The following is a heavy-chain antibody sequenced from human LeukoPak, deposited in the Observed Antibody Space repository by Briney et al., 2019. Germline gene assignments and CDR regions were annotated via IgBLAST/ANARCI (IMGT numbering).Heavy chain of an antibody. CDR3: ARRAGAYSHPYDY. D-gene: IGHD4/OR15-4a*01. Sequence: WVSLRLSCTGSGFTVNSNSMIWVRPAPGNGLEWVSFIYSDNTHYSDSLQGRFTISRDNSKNTLYLQMNSLRAEDTAVYYCARRAGAYSHPYDYWGQGTLVTVSS. J-gene: IGHJ4*02. CDR1: GFTVNSNS. CDR2: IYSDNT. V-gene: IGHV3-53*01.